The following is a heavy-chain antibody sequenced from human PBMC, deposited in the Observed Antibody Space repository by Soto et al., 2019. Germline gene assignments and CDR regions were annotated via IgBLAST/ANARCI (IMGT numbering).Heavy chain of an antibody. CDR1: GFTFSSYA. Sequence: EVQLLESGGGLVQPGGSLRLSCAASGFTFSSYAMTWVRQAPGKGLEWVSTVSGSGDVTYYADSVKGRFTFSRDNSQNTMFLKMNSLRAEDTALYYCARGPPVVRGVVGWCDPWGQGTLVTVSS. CDR2: VSGSGDVT. D-gene: IGHD3-10*01. V-gene: IGHV3-23*01. J-gene: IGHJ5*02. CDR3: ARGPPVVRGVVGWCDP.